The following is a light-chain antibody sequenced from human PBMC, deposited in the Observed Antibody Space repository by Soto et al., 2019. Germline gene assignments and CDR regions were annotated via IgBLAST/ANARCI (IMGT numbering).Light chain of an antibody. CDR3: QKYNNWPLT. J-gene: IGKJ4*01. CDR1: QSVSTY. CDR2: GAS. V-gene: IGKV3-15*01. Sequence: EIVMTHSPATLSVSPGERATLSCRASQSVSTYLAWYQQKPGQAPRLLIYGASTRATGIPARISGSGSGTEFTLTISSLQSEDFAVYYCQKYNNWPLTFGGGTKVEIK.